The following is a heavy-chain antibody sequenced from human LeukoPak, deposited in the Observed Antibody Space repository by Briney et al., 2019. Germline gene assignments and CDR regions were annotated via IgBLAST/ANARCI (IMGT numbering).Heavy chain of an antibody. CDR1: GFTFSSYS. CDR2: ISSSSSYI. V-gene: IGHV3-21*01. D-gene: IGHD3-3*01. CDR3: ARGGVLRFLEWLLGNDY. Sequence: KPRGSLRLSCAASGFTFSSYSMNWVRQAPGKGLEWVSSISSSSSYIYYADSVKGRFTISRDNAKNSLYLQMNSLRAEDTAVYYCARGGVLRFLEWLLGNDYWGQGTLVTVSS. J-gene: IGHJ4*02.